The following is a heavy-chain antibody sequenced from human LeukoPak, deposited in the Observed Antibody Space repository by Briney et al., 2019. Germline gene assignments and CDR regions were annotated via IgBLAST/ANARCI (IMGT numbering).Heavy chain of an antibody. CDR2: IHYSGST. CDR1: GGSISSYY. CDR3: ARWGSYSSSSTFGY. V-gene: IGHV4-59*01. J-gene: IGHJ4*02. Sequence: SETLSLTCTVPGGSISSYYWSWIRQLPGKGLEWIGDIHYSGSTNYNPSLKSRVTISVDTSKNQFSLKLTSVTAADTAVYYCARWGSYSSSSTFGYWGQGTLVTVSS. D-gene: IGHD6-6*01.